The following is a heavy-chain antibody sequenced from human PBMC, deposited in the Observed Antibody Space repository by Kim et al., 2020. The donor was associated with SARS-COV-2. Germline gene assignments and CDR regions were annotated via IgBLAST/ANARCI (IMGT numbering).Heavy chain of an antibody. J-gene: IGHJ5*02. V-gene: IGHV3-33*01. Sequence: GGSLRLSCAASGFTFSSYGMHWVRQAPGKGLEWVAVIWYDGSNKYYADSVKGRFTISRDNSKNTLYLQMNSLRAEDTAVYYCARDNRDGYNLAWFDPWGQGTLVTVSS. CDR3: ARDNRDGYNLAWFDP. CDR1: GFTFSSYG. D-gene: IGHD5-12*01. CDR2: IWYDGSNK.